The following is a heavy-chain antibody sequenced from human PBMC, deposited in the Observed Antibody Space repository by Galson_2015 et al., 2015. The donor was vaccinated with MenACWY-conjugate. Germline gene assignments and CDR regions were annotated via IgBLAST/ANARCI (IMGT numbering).Heavy chain of an antibody. CDR3: ARDLGWLQFDY. D-gene: IGHD5-24*01. J-gene: IGHJ4*02. CDR2: IKEDGSNK. Sequence: SLRLSCAAFGFTFSNYWMSWVRQAPGKGLEWVANIKEDGSNKYYVDSVKGRFTISRDNAKNSLYLQMNSLGAEDTAVYYCARDLGWLQFDYWGQGTLVTVSS. V-gene: IGHV3-7*03. CDR1: GFTFSNYW.